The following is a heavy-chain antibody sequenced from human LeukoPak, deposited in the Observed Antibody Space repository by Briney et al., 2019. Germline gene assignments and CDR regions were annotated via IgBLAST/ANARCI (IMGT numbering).Heavy chain of an antibody. V-gene: IGHV3-30*03. CDR2: ISHDGSFE. CDR3: ARPQGSGSYYFGY. CDR1: GFTFSSYS. D-gene: IGHD3-10*01. J-gene: IGHJ4*02. Sequence: GGSLRLSCAASGFTFSSYSMNWVRQAPGKGLEWVGTISHDGSFEFYADSVKGRFTISRDSSKSTLYLQMNSLRAEDTAVYYCARPQGSGSYYFGYWGQGTLVTVSS.